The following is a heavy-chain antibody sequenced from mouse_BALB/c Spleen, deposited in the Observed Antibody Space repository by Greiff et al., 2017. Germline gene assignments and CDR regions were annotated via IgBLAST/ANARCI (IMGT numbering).Heavy chain of an antibody. J-gene: IGHJ3*01. CDR3: ASEVPY. CDR2: ISSGGSYT. CDR1: GFTFSSYA. V-gene: IGHV5-9-3*01. Sequence: EVKLVESGGGLVKPGGSLKLSCAASGFTFSSYAMSWVRQTPEKRLEWVATISSGGSYTYYPDSVKGRFTISRDNAKNTLYLQMSSLRSEDTAMYYCASEVPYWGQGTLVTVSA.